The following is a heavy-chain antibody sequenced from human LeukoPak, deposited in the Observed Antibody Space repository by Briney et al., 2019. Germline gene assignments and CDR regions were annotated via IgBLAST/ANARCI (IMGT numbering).Heavy chain of an antibody. D-gene: IGHD1-1*01. V-gene: IGHV4-4*09. CDR2: IYTSGTA. CDR1: GGSISSYY. Sequence: SETLSLTCTVSGGSISSYYWSWIRQPPGKGLEWIGYIYTSGTANHNPSLKSRVTMSVDTSKNQFSLKLSSVTAADTAVYYCAGSVPAPKEFAYWGQGTLVTVSS. CDR3: AGSVPAPKEFAY. J-gene: IGHJ4*02.